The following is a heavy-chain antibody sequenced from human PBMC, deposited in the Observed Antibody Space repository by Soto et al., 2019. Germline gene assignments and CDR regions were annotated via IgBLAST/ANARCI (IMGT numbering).Heavy chain of an antibody. Sequence: XGSLRLSFAASGFTFSDYYMSWIRQAPGKGLEWVSYISSSSSYTNYADSVKGRFTISRDNAKNSLYLQMNSLRAEDTAVYYCERVFGSYQSFEYWGQGTLVTVSS. CDR3: ERVFGSYQSFEY. J-gene: IGHJ4*02. CDR1: GFTFSDYY. CDR2: ISSSSSYT. V-gene: IGHV3-11*06. D-gene: IGHD1-26*01.